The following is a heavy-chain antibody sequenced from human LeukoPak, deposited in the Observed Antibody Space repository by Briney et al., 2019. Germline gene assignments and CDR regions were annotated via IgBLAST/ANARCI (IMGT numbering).Heavy chain of an antibody. J-gene: IGHJ4*02. Sequence: GESLKISCKGSGYSFTSYWIGWVRQMPGKGLEWMGVIYGADYTTINSPPFHGQITISADKSISTAYLQWTSLKASDTAMYYCARRPAGTRTFDYWGQGALVTVSS. CDR1: GYSFTSYW. CDR3: ARRPAGTRTFDY. CDR2: IYGADYTT. V-gene: IGHV5-51*01. D-gene: IGHD1-7*01.